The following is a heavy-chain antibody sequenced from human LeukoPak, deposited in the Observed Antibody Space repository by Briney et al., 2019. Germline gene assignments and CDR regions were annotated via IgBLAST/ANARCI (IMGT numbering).Heavy chain of an antibody. CDR2: IIPIFGTA. J-gene: IGHJ4*02. CDR1: GGTFSSYA. Sequence: SVKVSCKASGGTFSSYAISWVRQAPGQGLEWMGGIIPIFGTANYAQKFQGRVTITADESTSTPYMELSSLRSEDKAVYCWASGCSGWLFFDLWGQGPLVSV. V-gene: IGHV1-69*13. CDR3: ASGCSGWLFFDL. D-gene: IGHD6-19*01.